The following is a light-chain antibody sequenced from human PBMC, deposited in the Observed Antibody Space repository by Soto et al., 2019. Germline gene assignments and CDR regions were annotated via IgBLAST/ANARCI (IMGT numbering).Light chain of an antibody. Sequence: QSVLTQPPSASGTPGQRVTISCSGSNSNIGSNTVNWYQQLPGTAPKLLSYSNNQRPSGVPGRVSDSKSGTSASLAISGLQSEDEADYYCASWDDSLNGVVFGGGTQLTVL. CDR3: ASWDDSLNGVV. V-gene: IGLV1-44*01. CDR1: NSNIGSNT. J-gene: IGLJ2*01. CDR2: SNN.